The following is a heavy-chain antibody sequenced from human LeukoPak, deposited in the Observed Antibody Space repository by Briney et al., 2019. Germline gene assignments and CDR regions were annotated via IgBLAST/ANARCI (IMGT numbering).Heavy chain of an antibody. J-gene: IGHJ4*02. CDR1: GGSFSGYY. Sequence: SETLSLTCAVYGGSFSGYYWSWIRQPPGKGLEWIGETNHSGSTNYNPSLKSRVTISVDTSKNQFSLKLSSVTAADTAVYYCAREGATVTTFLPQGNFDYWGQGTLVTVSS. V-gene: IGHV4-34*01. D-gene: IGHD4-17*01. CDR3: AREGATVTTFLPQGNFDY. CDR2: TNHSGST.